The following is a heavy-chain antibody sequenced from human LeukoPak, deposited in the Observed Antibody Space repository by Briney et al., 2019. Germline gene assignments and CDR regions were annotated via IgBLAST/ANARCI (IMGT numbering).Heavy chain of an antibody. J-gene: IGHJ6*03. CDR2: MNPNSGNT. V-gene: IGHV1-8*01. Sequence: ASVKVSCKASGYTFTSYDINWVRQATGQGLEWMGWMNPNSGNTGCAQKFQGRVTMTRNTSISTAYMELSSLRSEDTAVYYCARAPRWIPTLRGYYMDVWGKGTTVTVSS. D-gene: IGHD5-12*01. CDR1: GYTFTSYD. CDR3: ARAPRWIPTLRGYYMDV.